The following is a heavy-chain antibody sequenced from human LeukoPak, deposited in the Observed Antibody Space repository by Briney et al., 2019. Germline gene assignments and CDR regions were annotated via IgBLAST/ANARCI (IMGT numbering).Heavy chain of an antibody. CDR2: ISGSGGST. J-gene: IGHJ3*02. D-gene: IGHD2-2*02. V-gene: IGHV3-23*01. CDR1: GFTFSSYA. CDR3: AKDRSFVVVPAAIVKFGAFDI. Sequence: GGSLRLSCAASGFTFSSYAMSWVRQAPGKGLEWVSAISGSGGSTYYADSVKDRFTISRDNSKNTLYLQMNSLRAEDTAVYYCAKDRSFVVVPAAIVKFGAFDIWGQGTMVTVSS.